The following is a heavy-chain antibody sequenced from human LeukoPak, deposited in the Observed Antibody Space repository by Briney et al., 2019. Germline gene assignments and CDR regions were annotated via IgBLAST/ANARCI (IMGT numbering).Heavy chain of an antibody. Sequence: SETLSPTCTVSGGSISSYYWGWIRQPPGKGLEWIGYIYYSGSTNYNPSLKSRVTISVDTSKNQFSLKLSSVTAADTAVYYCAREIPYYFDYWGQGTLVTVSS. CDR2: IYYSGST. CDR3: AREIPYYFDY. CDR1: GGSISSYY. V-gene: IGHV4-59*01. J-gene: IGHJ4*02.